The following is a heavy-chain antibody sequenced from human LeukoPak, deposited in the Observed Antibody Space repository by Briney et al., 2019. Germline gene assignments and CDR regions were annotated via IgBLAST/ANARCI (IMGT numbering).Heavy chain of an antibody. CDR1: GGSISSGGYY. V-gene: IGHV4-30-2*01. CDR3: ASGRGPIVVVAATFDY. D-gene: IGHD2-15*01. Sequence: SQTLSLTCTVSGGSISSGGYYWSWIRQPPGKGLEWIGYIYHSGSTYYNPSLKSRVTISVDTSKNQFSLKLSSVTAADTAVYYCASGRGPIVVVAATFDYWGQGTLVTVSS. J-gene: IGHJ4*02. CDR2: IYHSGST.